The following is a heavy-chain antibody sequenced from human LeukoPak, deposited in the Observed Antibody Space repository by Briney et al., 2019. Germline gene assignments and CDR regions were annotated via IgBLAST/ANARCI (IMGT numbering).Heavy chain of an antibody. CDR2: ISYDGSAT. CDR3: ARDPGQSTYNDPYYGMDV. Sequence: PGRSLRLSCAASGITLSIHAMHWVRQAPGKGLEWVALISYDGSATYYADSVKGRFTISRDNAKDTLYLEMNSLKVDGTAVYRCARDPGQSTYNDPYYGMDVWGQGTTVTVSS. CDR1: GITLSIHA. J-gene: IGHJ6*02. D-gene: IGHD1-1*01. V-gene: IGHV3-30*04.